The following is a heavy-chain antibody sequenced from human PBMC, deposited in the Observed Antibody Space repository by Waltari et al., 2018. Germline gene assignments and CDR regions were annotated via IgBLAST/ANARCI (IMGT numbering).Heavy chain of an antibody. CDR2: INWNGGSK. V-gene: IGHV3-20*04. Sequence: EVQLVESGGGVVRPGGSLRLSCAASGFTFDDYGISWVRQAPGKGLEWVGGINWNGGSKCYADSVKGRFTISRDNGKNSLYLQMNSLRAEDTALYYCARRFLMGSGGGDYWGQGTLVTVSS. J-gene: IGHJ4*02. CDR3: ARRFLMGSGGGDY. CDR1: GFTFDDYG. D-gene: IGHD6-19*01.